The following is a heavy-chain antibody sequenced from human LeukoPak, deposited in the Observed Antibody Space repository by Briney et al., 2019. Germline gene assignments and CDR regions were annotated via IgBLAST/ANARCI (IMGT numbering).Heavy chain of an antibody. CDR1: GGSFSGYY. Sequence: SETLSLTCAVYGGSFSGYYWSWIRQPPGKVLEWIGEINHSGSTNYNPSLKSRVTISVDTSKNQFSLKLSSVTAADTAVYYCARAALVRGVIIDFDYWGQGTLVTVSS. CDR3: ARAALVRGVIIDFDY. CDR2: INHSGST. D-gene: IGHD3-10*01. J-gene: IGHJ4*02. V-gene: IGHV4-34*01.